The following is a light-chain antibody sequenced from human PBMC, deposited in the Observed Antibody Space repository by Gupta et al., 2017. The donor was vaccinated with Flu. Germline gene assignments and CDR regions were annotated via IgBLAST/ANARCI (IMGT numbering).Light chain of an antibody. CDR1: SSNVGNNY. V-gene: IGLV1-51*01. CDR3: DTWDSRLNTGV. J-gene: IGLJ3*02. Sequence: KVTISCAATSSNVGNNYVCWFHQFPGTDPKVLIYDNDKRPSGIPDRFSASKSGTSATLDITGLQPGDEADYYCDTWDSRLNTGVFGGGTKVTVL. CDR2: DND.